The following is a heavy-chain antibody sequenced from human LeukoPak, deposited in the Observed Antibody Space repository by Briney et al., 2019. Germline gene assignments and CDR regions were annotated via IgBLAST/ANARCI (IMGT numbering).Heavy chain of an antibody. J-gene: IGHJ4*02. CDR1: GGSISNYY. V-gene: IGHV4-59*01. Sequence: SETLSLTCSVSGGSISNYYWSWIRQPPGKGLEWVAYIHYSGNTIYNPSLKSRVIISVDTSKNQFSLKLASVTAADTAVYYCARVDDTSGYFYKFDYWGQGTLVTVSS. D-gene: IGHD3-22*01. CDR2: IHYSGNT. CDR3: ARVDDTSGYFYKFDY.